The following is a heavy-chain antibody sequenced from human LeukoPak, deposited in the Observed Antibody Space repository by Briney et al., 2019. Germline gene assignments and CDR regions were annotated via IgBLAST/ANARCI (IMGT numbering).Heavy chain of an antibody. CDR3: ARDPDPSSSWSNNGLDV. Sequence: ASGKVSCKTSGYTFTTYDINWVRQATGQGLEWMGWMNPNSGNTGYAQKFQGRVTMTRDTSKSTAYMELSSLRSEDSAVYFCARDPDPSSSWSNNGLDVWGQGTTVTVSS. J-gene: IGHJ6*02. CDR2: MNPNSGNT. D-gene: IGHD6-13*01. CDR1: GYTFTTYD. V-gene: IGHV1-8*01.